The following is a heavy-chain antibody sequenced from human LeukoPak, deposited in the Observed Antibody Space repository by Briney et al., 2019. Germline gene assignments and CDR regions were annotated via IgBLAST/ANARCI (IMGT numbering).Heavy chain of an antibody. CDR1: GGSISSSSYY. J-gene: IGHJ4*02. D-gene: IGHD3-10*01. Sequence: SETLSLTCTVSGGSISSSSYYWGWIRQPPGKGLEWIGSIYYSGSTYYNPSLKSRVTISVDTSKNQFSLKLSSVTAAGTAVYYCARAGLWFGELFLRSYFDYWGQGTLVTVSS. CDR3: ARAGLWFGELFLRSYFDY. CDR2: IYYSGST. V-gene: IGHV4-39*07.